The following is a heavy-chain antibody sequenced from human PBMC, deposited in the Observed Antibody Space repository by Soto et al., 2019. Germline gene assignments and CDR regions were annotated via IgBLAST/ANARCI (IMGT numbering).Heavy chain of an antibody. CDR2: IIPILGIA. V-gene: IGHV1-69*02. J-gene: IGHJ4*02. CDR1: GGTFSSYT. Sequence: QVQLVQSGAEVKKPGSSVKVSCKASGGTFSSYTISWVRQAPGQGLEWMGRIIPILGIANYAQKFQGRVTITADKSTSTAYMELRSRRSEDTAVAYCAGDGIVVVVAAMATVGLWGQGTLVTVAS. CDR3: AGDGIVVVVAAMATVGL. D-gene: IGHD2-15*01.